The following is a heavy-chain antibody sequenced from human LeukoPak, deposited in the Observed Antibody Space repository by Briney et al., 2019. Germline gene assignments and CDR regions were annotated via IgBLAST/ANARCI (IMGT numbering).Heavy chain of an antibody. CDR2: MNPNSGDT. CDR1: GYTFTNYD. V-gene: IGHV1-8*01. D-gene: IGHD3-10*01. J-gene: IGHJ4*02. CDR3: ARGPFGSGSFLDY. Sequence: ASVKVSCKASGYTFTNYDINWVRQASGQGLEWMGWMNPNSGDTGYTQKFQGRVAMTRSTSITTAYMELSSLRFEDTAVYYCARGPFGSGSFLDYWGQGTLVTVSS.